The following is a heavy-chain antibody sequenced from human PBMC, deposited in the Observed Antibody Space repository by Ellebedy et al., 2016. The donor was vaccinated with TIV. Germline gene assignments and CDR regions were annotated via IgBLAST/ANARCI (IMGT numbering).Heavy chain of an antibody. Sequence: GESLKISCAASEFTFSTYAMHWVRQAPGKGLEWVACISYDGSNRYYADSVKGRFTISRDNSKNTLYLQMNSLRAEDTAVYYCAKDLGFYGSGSHYWGQGTLVTVSS. CDR3: AKDLGFYGSGSHY. V-gene: IGHV3-30*18. J-gene: IGHJ4*02. CDR1: EFTFSTYA. CDR2: ISYDGSNR. D-gene: IGHD3-10*01.